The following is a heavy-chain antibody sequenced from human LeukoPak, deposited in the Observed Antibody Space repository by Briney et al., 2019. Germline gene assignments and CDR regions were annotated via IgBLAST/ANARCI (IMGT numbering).Heavy chain of an antibody. D-gene: IGHD5-18*01. CDR1: GFTFSSSG. Sequence: GGSLRLSCVASGFTFSSSGMHWVRQAPGKGLEWVAFIRYNGRTTYYADSVKGRFTISRDNSKNTVFLQMYSLGAEDTAAYYCAKEASRGSSFAYTPIEKPYYLDYWGQGTLVTVSS. J-gene: IGHJ4*02. CDR3: AKEASRGSSFAYTPIEKPYYLDY. CDR2: IRYNGRTT. V-gene: IGHV3-30*02.